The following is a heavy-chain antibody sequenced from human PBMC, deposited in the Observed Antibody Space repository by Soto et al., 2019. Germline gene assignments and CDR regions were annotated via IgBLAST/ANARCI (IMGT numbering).Heavy chain of an antibody. CDR3: ARGFWSESGYDYPYFDY. Sequence: PSETLSLTCTVSGGSISSSSYYWGWIRQPPGKGLEWIGSIYYSGSTYYNPSLKSRVTISVDTSKNQFSLKLSSVTAADTAVYYCARGFWSESGYDYPYFDYWGQGTLVTV. D-gene: IGHD5-12*01. CDR2: IYYSGST. V-gene: IGHV4-39*01. CDR1: GGSISSSSYY. J-gene: IGHJ4*02.